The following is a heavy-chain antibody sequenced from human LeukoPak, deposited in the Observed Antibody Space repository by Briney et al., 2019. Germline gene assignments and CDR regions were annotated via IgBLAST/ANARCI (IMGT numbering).Heavy chain of an antibody. CDR3: ARATGYCSSTSCYNYFDY. D-gene: IGHD2-2*02. CDR2: IYHSGST. V-gene: IGHV4-38-2*01. CDR1: GYSISSGYY. Sequence: SETLSLTCAVSGYSISSGYYWGWIRQPPGKGLEWIGSIYHSGSTYYNPSLKSRVTISVDTPKNQFSLKLSSVTAADTAVYYCARATGYCSSTSCYNYFDYWGQETLVTVSS. J-gene: IGHJ4*02.